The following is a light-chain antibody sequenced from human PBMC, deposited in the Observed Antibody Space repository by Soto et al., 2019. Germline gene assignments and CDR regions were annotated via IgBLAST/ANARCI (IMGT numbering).Light chain of an antibody. Sequence: EIVMTQSPATLSVSPGDRATLSCRASQSVSSNLAWYQQKGGQAPRLLIYGASTRATGIPTRFSGSGSGTEFTLTISSLQSEDFAVYYCQQYNNWPPITFCQGTRLEIK. CDR3: QQYNNWPPIT. CDR1: QSVSSN. CDR2: GAS. V-gene: IGKV3-15*01. J-gene: IGKJ5*01.